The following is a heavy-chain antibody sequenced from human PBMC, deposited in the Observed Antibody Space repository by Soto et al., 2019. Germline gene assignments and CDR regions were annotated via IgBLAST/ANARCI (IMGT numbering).Heavy chain of an antibody. D-gene: IGHD3-10*01. CDR1: GLIVSTNY. Sequence: EVQLVETGGGLIQPGGSLRLSCAASGLIVSTNYMNWVRQAPGKGLEWVSVLYSGGSTHSAGSVKGRFIISRNNSNNTLYLQMNSLRAEDTAVYYCARDRPGDEGDAFDIWGHGTLVTVSS. CDR2: LYSGGST. V-gene: IGHV3-53*02. J-gene: IGHJ3*02. CDR3: ARDRPGDEGDAFDI.